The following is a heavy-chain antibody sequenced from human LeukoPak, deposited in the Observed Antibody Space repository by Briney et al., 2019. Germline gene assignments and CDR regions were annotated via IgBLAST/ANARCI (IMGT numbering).Heavy chain of an antibody. CDR3: AKDRLHRGSSAWYWIFDY. V-gene: IGHV3-23*01. D-gene: IGHD6-19*01. CDR2: ISGGGVST. CDR1: GFTFSSYS. J-gene: IGHJ4*02. Sequence: GGSLRLSCAASGFTFSSYSMNWVRQAPGKGLEWVSAISGGGVSTYYADSVKGRFTISRDNSKNTVYLQMNSLRAEDTAVYYCAKDRLHRGSSAWYWIFDYWGQGTLVTVSS.